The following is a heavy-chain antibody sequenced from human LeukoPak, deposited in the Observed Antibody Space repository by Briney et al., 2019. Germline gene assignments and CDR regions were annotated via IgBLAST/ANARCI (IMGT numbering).Heavy chain of an antibody. CDR3: AADLYGAVYFDY. CDR1: RFTFTSSA. Sequence: SVKVSCKASRFTFTSSAMQWVRQARGQRLEWIGWIVVGSGNTNYAQKFQERVTITRDMSTSTAYMELSSLRSEDTAVYYCAADLYGAVYFDYWGQGTLVTVSS. V-gene: IGHV1-58*02. D-gene: IGHD4-17*01. J-gene: IGHJ4*02. CDR2: IVVGSGNT.